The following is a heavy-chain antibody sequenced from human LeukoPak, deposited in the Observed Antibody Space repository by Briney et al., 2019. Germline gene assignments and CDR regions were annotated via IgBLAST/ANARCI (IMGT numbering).Heavy chain of an antibody. J-gene: IGHJ3*02. V-gene: IGHV1-2*02. CDR3: ARGDWAPLAGDCTNGVCSEGAFDI. CDR2: INPNSGGT. Sequence: ASVKVSCKASGYTFTGHYMHWVRQAPGQGLEWMGWINPNSGGTNYAQKFQGRVTVARDTSISTAYMELSRLRSDDTAVYYCARGDWAPLAGDCTNGVCSEGAFDIWGQGTMVTVSS. CDR1: GYTFTGHY. D-gene: IGHD2-8*01.